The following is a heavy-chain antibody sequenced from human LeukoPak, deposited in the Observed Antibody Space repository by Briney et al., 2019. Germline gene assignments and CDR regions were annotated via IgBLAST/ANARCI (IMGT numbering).Heavy chain of an antibody. D-gene: IGHD5-24*01. CDR3: ARGGRRDGYNYGY. Sequence: PSETLSLTCAVYGGSFSGYYWSWIRQPPGKGLEWIGEINHSGSTNCNPSLKSRVTISVDTSKNQFSLKLSSVTAADTAVYYCARGGRRDGYNYGYWGQGTLVTVSS. CDR1: GGSFSGYY. CDR2: INHSGST. V-gene: IGHV4-34*01. J-gene: IGHJ4*02.